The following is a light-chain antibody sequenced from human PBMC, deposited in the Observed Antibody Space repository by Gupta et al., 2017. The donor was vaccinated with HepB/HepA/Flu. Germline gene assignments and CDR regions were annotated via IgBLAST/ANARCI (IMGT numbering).Light chain of an antibody. CDR2: AAS. J-gene: IGKJ1*01. CDR1: QSISSY. V-gene: IGKV1-39*01. Sequence: DIQMTQPPSSLSASVGDRVTITCRASQSISSYLNWYQQKPGKAPKLLIYAASSLQSGVPSRFSGSGSWTDFTLTISSLQPEDFATYYCQRSYTTPWTFGQGTKVEIK. CDR3: QRSYTTPWT.